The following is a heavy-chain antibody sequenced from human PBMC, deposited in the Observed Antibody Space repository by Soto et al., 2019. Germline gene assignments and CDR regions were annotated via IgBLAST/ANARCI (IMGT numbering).Heavy chain of an antibody. J-gene: IGHJ4*02. D-gene: IGHD6-6*01. CDR2: IYYSGST. V-gene: IGHV4-59*01. Sequence: QVQLQESGPGLVKPSETLSLTCTVSGGSISPYYWSWIRQPPGKGLEWIGYIYYSGSTKYNPSLKRRVTISVDTSKNQFSLKLSSVTAADTAVYYCARGEYSSSSMGFDYWGQGILVTVSS. CDR3: ARGEYSSSSMGFDY. CDR1: GGSISPYY.